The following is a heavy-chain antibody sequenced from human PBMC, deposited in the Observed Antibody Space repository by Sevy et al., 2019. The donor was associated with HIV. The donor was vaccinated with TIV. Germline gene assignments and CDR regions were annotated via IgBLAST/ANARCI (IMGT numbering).Heavy chain of an antibody. Sequence: ASVKVSCSTSGYTFSVHYIYWVRQAAGQGLEWMGWINPNTGDTNFSPKFQGRVTMTRASSIKPAYMELSRLTSADTAGYCCARLRYSDPSGQYYGGGADYFDYWGQGTLVTVSS. V-gene: IGHV1-2*02. CDR3: ARLRYSDPSGQYYGGGADYFDY. D-gene: IGHD3-22*01. CDR2: INPNTGDT. CDR1: GYTFSVHY. J-gene: IGHJ4*02.